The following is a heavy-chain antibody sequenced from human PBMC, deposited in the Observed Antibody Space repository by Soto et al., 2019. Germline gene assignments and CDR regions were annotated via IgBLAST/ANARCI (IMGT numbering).Heavy chain of an antibody. CDR3: ARMATFGSLNWFDP. Sequence: GASVKVSCKASGYSFTNNDVSWVRQATGQGLEWMGWMNPGSGDTGYAQKFQGRVTMTRDISIATAYMELSSLRSDDTAKYYCARMATFGSLNWFDPWGQGTLVTVSS. CDR2: MNPGSGDT. J-gene: IGHJ5*02. CDR1: GYSFTNND. V-gene: IGHV1-8*01. D-gene: IGHD3-16*01.